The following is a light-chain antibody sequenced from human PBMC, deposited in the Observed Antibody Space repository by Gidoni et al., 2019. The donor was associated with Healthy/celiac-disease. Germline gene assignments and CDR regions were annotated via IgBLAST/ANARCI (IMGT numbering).Light chain of an antibody. CDR1: QSISSY. J-gene: IGKJ1*01. Sequence: DIQMTQSPSSLSASVGDRVTITCRASQSISSYLNWYQQKPGKAPKLLIYAASSLQSGVQSRFSGSGSGTDFTLIISSLQPEDFATYYCQQSYSTPRTFGQGTKVEIK. CDR3: QQSYSTPRT. CDR2: AAS. V-gene: IGKV1-39*01.